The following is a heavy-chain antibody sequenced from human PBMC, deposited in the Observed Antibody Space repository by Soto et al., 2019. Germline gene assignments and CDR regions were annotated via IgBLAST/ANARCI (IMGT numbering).Heavy chain of an antibody. CDR3: AILTKPTAVTTAFRGGYGLDV. CDR2: IHSSGST. J-gene: IGHJ6*02. V-gene: IGHV4-61*01. Sequence: PSGTMSPTSTVSGCSVSRGNSVWSWIRKPPGKGLEWIGYIHSSGSTNYNPSLKSRVTISADTSRNLFSLKLTSVTAADTAVYYCAILTKPTAVTTAFRGGYGLDVWGQGTTVTVSS. CDR1: GCSVSRGNSV. D-gene: IGHD4-17*01.